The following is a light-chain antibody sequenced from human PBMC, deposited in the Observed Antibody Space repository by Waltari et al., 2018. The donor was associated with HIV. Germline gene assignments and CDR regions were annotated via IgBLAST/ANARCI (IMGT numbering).Light chain of an antibody. CDR3: QQYGTLPFT. CDR1: HSVSSSY. Sequence: IVLTQSPGTLSLSPGERATLSCRASHSVSSSYLAWFQQSPGKAPRPPIHGASDRATGVPERFSGSGVGTDFTLTISRLEPEDVAVYFCQQYGTLPFTFGPGTKVEI. CDR2: GAS. J-gene: IGKJ3*01. V-gene: IGKV3-20*01.